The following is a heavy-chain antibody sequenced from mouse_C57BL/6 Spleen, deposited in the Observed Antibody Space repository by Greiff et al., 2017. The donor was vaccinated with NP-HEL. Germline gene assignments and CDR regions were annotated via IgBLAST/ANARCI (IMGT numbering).Heavy chain of an antibody. CDR3: ARQYYSCGCFDY. D-gene: IGHD1-1*01. V-gene: IGHV5-17*01. CDR1: GFTFSDYG. CDR2: ISSGSSTI. J-gene: IGHJ2*01. Sequence: EVKLVESGGGLVKPGGSLKLSCAASGFTFSDYGMHWVRQAPEKGLEWVAYISSGSSTIYYADTVKGRFTISRDNAKNTLFLQMTSLRSEDTAMYYCARQYYSCGCFDYWGQGTTLTVSS.